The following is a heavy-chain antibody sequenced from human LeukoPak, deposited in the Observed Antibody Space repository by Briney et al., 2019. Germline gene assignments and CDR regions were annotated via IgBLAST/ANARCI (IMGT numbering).Heavy chain of an antibody. CDR2: IYTSGST. Sequence: PSETLSLTCTVSGGSISSDYWSWIRQPAGKGLEWIGRIYTSGSTNYNPSLKSRVTMSVDTSKNQFSLKLSSVTAADTAVYYCARHDSYGWYYFDYWGQGTLVTVSS. V-gene: IGHV4-4*07. J-gene: IGHJ4*02. CDR1: GGSISSDY. CDR3: ARHDSYGWYYFDY. D-gene: IGHD5-18*01.